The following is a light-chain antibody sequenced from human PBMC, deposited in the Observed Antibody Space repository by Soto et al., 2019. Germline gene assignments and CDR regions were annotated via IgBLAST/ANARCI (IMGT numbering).Light chain of an antibody. V-gene: IGKV1-5*03. CDR3: QQYNDYQYT. J-gene: IGKJ2*01. Sequence: DIEMTQSPSTLSASVGDRVTITCRASPSITTWLAWYQQKPGKAPKLLIYKATNVQTGVPSRFSGSGSGTEFSLTISSLQPEDFAIYYCQQYNDYQYTFGQGTKLEIK. CDR2: KAT. CDR1: PSITTW.